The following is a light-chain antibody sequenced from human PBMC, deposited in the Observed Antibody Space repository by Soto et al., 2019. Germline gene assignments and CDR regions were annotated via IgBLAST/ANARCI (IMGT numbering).Light chain of an antibody. Sequence: EIVLTQSPRTQSSSPGERDTLSCRASQSVSSSYLAWYQQNPGQAPRPLISGASSRATGIPDRFSGSGSGTDFTVTISGLEADDFAVYYCQQYGSSPWTFGQGTKLEIK. J-gene: IGKJ1*01. CDR3: QQYGSSPWT. CDR1: QSVSSSY. CDR2: GAS. V-gene: IGKV3-20*01.